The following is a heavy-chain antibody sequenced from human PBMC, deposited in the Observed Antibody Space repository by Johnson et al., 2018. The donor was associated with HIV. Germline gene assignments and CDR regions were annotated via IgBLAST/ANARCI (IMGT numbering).Heavy chain of an antibody. J-gene: IGHJ3*01. CDR3: AKGMGLSIGELSDAFHF. D-gene: IGHD3-10*01. Sequence: VQLVESRGVLVQPGGSLRLSCAASGFTVSSNEMSWVRQAPGKGLEWVSSISGGSTYYADSRKGRFTISRDNSKNTLNLQMNSLRPEDTAVYYCAKGMGLSIGELSDAFHFWGLGTVVTVSS. V-gene: IGHV3-38-3*01. CDR2: ISGGST. CDR1: GFTVSSNE.